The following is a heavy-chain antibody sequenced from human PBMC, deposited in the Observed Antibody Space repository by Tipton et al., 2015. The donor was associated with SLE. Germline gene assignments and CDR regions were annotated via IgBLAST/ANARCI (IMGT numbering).Heavy chain of an antibody. V-gene: IGHV3-53*05. Sequence: SLRLSCAASGFTVSINYMTWVRQAPGKGLEWVSVIYSGDTTLYADSVKGRFTISRDNSKNTLYLQMNSLRPEDTAVYYCATEGQQLVYPGYWGQGTLVIVSS. CDR2: IYSGDTT. CDR3: ATEGQQLVYPGY. CDR1: GFTVSINY. D-gene: IGHD6-13*01. J-gene: IGHJ4*02.